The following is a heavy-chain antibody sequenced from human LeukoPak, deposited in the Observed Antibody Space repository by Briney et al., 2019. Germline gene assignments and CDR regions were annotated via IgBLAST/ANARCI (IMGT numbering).Heavy chain of an antibody. CDR2: INHSGST. V-gene: IGHV4-34*01. CDR1: GGSFSGYY. CDR3: AIASYGSGSRYFDY. Sequence: SETLSLTCAVYGGSFSGYYWSWIRQPPGKGLEWIGEINHSGSTNYNPSLKSRVTISVDTSKNQFSLKLSSVTAADTAVYYCAIASYGSGSRYFDYWGQGTLVTVSS. D-gene: IGHD3-10*01. J-gene: IGHJ4*02.